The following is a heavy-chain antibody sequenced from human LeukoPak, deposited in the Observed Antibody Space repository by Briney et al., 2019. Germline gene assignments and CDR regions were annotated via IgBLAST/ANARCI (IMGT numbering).Heavy chain of an antibody. Sequence: GGSLRLSCAASGFTFSSYSMNWVRQAPGKGLEWVANIKQDGSEKYYVDSVKGRFTISRDNAKNSLYLQMNSLRAEDTAVYYCARDPEGYSYGYVDYWGQGTLVTVSS. CDR3: ARDPEGYSYGYVDY. J-gene: IGHJ4*02. V-gene: IGHV3-7*01. CDR2: IKQDGSEK. CDR1: GFTFSSYS. D-gene: IGHD5-18*01.